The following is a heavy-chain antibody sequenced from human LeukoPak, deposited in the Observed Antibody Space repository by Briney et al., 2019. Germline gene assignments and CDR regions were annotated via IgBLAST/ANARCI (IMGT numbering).Heavy chain of an antibody. D-gene: IGHD3-10*01. CDR2: IKQDGSEK. Sequence: EGSLRLSCAASGFTFSSYWMSWVRQAPGKGLEWVANIKQDGSEKYYVDSVKGRFTISRDNAKNSLYLQMNSLRAEDTAVYYCARDLGSTMVRGVNDYWGQGTLVTVSS. CDR3: ARDLGSTMVRGVNDY. J-gene: IGHJ4*02. CDR1: GFTFSSYW. V-gene: IGHV3-7*01.